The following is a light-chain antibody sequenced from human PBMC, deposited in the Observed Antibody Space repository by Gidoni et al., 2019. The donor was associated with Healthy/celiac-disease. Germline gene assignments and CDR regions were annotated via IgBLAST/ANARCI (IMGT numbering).Light chain of an antibody. CDR2: AAS. CDR1: QSISSY. Sequence: DIQMTQSPSSLSASVGDRVTITCRASQSISSYLNWYQQKPGKAPKLLIYAASSLQSGVPSRFSGSGSGTDFTLTISSLEPDDFATYYCQQSYGTPRTFGQGSKLEI. CDR3: QQSYGTPRT. J-gene: IGKJ2*01. V-gene: IGKV1-39*01.